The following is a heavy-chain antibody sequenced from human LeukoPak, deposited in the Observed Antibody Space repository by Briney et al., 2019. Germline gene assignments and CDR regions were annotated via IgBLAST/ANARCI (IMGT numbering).Heavy chain of an antibody. J-gene: IGHJ4*02. CDR3: AKDNYDSSGHYYTLLDY. CDR1: GFSFSSYA. Sequence: GGSLRLSCAASGFSFSSYALSWVRQAPGKGLEWVSAISGSDGSTYYADSVKGRFTISRDNSKNTLYLQMNSLRAEDTAVYYCAKDNYDSSGHYYTLLDYWGQGTLVTVSS. D-gene: IGHD3-22*01. CDR2: ISGSDGST. V-gene: IGHV3-23*01.